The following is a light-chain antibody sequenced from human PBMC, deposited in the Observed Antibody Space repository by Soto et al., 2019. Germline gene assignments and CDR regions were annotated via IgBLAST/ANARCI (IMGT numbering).Light chain of an antibody. CDR2: DAS. CDR3: QHYNSYST. V-gene: IGKV1-5*01. Sequence: DIQMTQSPSTLSASVGDRVTITCRASQSISSWLAWYQQKPGKAPKLLIYDASSLESGVPSRFSGSGSGTEFTLTSSSLQPDDFATYYCQHYNSYSTFGQGTKVEIK. CDR1: QSISSW. J-gene: IGKJ1*01.